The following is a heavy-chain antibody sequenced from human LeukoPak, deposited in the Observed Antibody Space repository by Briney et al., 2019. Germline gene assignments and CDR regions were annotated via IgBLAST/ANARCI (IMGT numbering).Heavy chain of an antibody. J-gene: IGHJ6*03. CDR3: ARGAGRGYSYMDV. CDR2: IYNSVST. Sequence: SETLSLTCTVSGRSISSYYWSWVRQPPGKGLEWVGYIYNSVSTNYNPSLKSRVTISVDTSKNQFTLRLGAVTAADTAVYYCARGAGRGYSYMDVWGKGTTVTVSS. CDR1: GRSISSYY. V-gene: IGHV4-59*01. D-gene: IGHD1-26*01.